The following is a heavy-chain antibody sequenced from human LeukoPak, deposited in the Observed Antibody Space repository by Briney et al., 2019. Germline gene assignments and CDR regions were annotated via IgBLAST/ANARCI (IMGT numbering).Heavy chain of an antibody. J-gene: IGHJ3*02. CDR2: VHHSGTA. D-gene: IGHD3-22*01. CDR1: NGSISNYF. CDR3: ASLGGYYESSSYSQLDAFDI. V-gene: IGHV4-59*01. Sequence: PSETLSLTCTVSNGSISNYFWSWIRQPPGKGLEWIGYVHHSGTATYNPSLMSRVNISIDTSEYRLSLKLSSVTAADTALYYCASLGGYYESSSYSQLDAFDIWGQGTVVTVSS.